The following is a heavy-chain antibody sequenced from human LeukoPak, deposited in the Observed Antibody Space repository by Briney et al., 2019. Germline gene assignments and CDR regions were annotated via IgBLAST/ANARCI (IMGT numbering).Heavy chain of an antibody. D-gene: IGHD6-13*01. CDR2: ISGSGGSR. CDR3: ARGGYSSSWYRFDY. Sequence: GGSLRLSCAASGFTFSSYAMSWVRQAPGKGLEWVSAISGSGGSRYYADSVKGRFTISRDNSKNTLYLQMNSLGAEDTAVYYCARGGYSSSWYRFDYWGQGTLVTVSS. CDR1: GFTFSSYA. J-gene: IGHJ4*02. V-gene: IGHV3-23*01.